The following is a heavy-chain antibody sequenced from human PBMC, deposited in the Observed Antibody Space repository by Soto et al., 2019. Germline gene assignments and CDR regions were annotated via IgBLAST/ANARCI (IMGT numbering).Heavy chain of an antibody. CDR1: GWSFSGYY. V-gene: IGHV4-34*01. CDR3: ARGGMATTNTGDYFDY. D-gene: IGHD5-12*01. Sequence: SETLSLTCAVYGWSFSGYYWSWIRQPPGKGLEWIGEINHSGSTNCNPSLKSRVTISVDTSKNQFSLKLSSVTAADTAVYYCARGGMATTNTGDYFDYWGQGTLVPVSS. CDR2: INHSGST. J-gene: IGHJ4*02.